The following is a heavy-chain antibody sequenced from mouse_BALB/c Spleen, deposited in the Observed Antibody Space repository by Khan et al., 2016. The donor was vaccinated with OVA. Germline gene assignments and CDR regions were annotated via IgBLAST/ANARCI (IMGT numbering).Heavy chain of an antibody. CDR2: IWSGGSK. CDR3: ARNYDYYDGLAY. CDR1: GFSLNYYG. D-gene: IGHD2-4*01. Sequence: QVQLQQSGPGLVQPSQSLSITCTVSGFSLNYYGVHWVRQSPGKGLEWLGGIWSGGSKEDNEPFLTRQRIRKDNSKSQVFFKMNSLQSNDTAIYYCARNYDYYDGLAYWGQGTLVTVSA. J-gene: IGHJ3*01. V-gene: IGHV2-2*03.